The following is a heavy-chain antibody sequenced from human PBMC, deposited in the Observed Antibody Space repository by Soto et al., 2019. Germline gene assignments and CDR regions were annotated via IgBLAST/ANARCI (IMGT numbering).Heavy chain of an antibody. CDR2: IVPLFRTT. CDR3: ARGGYSSTWSNLLDRSGLDV. Sequence: ASVKVSCKTSGGTFSSYAINWVRQAPGQGLEWMGGIVPLFRTTNYAQKFQGRVAITADTSTYTVYMELSELRSGDTAVYYCARGGYSSTWSNLLDRSGLDVWGQGTTVTVSS. J-gene: IGHJ6*02. CDR1: GGTFSSYA. V-gene: IGHV1-69*06. D-gene: IGHD6-13*01.